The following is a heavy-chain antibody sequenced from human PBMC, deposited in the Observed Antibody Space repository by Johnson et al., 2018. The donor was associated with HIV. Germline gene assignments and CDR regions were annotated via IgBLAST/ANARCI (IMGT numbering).Heavy chain of an antibody. CDR2: IWYDGSNK. D-gene: IGHD3-10*02. Sequence: QVQLVESGGGVVQPGGSLRLSCAASGFALSNYWMNWVRQAPGEGLEWVAVIWYDGSNKYYADSVKGRFTISRDNSKNTLYLQMNSLRAEDTAVYYCAKDLFTDAFDVWGQGTVVTVSS. CDR3: AKDLFTDAFDV. V-gene: IGHV3-33*06. CDR1: GFALSNYW. J-gene: IGHJ3*01.